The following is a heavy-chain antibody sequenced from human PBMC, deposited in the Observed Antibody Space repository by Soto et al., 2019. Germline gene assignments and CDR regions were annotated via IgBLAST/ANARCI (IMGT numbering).Heavy chain of an antibody. Sequence: ETLSLTCSVSGGSVYDFYWNWLRQSPGKGLEWIGNIYNTGTTNYNPSLRSRATISIDTSKNQFSLHLKSVTAADSAMYFCARGHGIYVRFDFRGQGALVTVSS. J-gene: IGHJ4*02. CDR1: GGSVYDFY. V-gene: IGHV4-59*02. CDR2: IYNTGTT. D-gene: IGHD3-9*01. CDR3: ARGHGIYVRFDF.